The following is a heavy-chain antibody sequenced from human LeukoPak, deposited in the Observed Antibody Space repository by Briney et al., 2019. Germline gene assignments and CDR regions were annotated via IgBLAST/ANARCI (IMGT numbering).Heavy chain of an antibody. Sequence: ASVKVSCKASGYTFSGYYMHWVRQAPGQGLEWMGWINPNSGGTNYAQRFQGRVTMTRDTSISTAYMELSRLRSDDTAVYYCARDSKSSGWYRYYFDYWGQGTLVTVSS. D-gene: IGHD6-19*01. CDR1: GYTFSGYY. V-gene: IGHV1-2*02. CDR3: ARDSKSSGWYRYYFDY. CDR2: INPNSGGT. J-gene: IGHJ4*02.